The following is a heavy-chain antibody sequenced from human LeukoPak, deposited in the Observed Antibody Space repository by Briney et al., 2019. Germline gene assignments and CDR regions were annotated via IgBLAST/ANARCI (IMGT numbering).Heavy chain of an antibody. CDR2: IWYDGSNK. CDR3: ARGPQQLAVAGPFDY. D-gene: IGHD6-19*01. J-gene: IGHJ4*02. Sequence: PGGSLRLSCAASGFTFSSYWMHWVRQAPGKGLEWVAVIWYDGSNKYYADSVKGRFTISRDNSKNTLYLQMNSLRAEDTAVYYCARGPQQLAVAGPFDYWGQGTLVTVSS. V-gene: IGHV3-33*08. CDR1: GFTFSSYW.